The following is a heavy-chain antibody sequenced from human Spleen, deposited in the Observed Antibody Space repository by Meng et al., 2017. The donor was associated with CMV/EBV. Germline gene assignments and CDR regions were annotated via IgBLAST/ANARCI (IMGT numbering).Heavy chain of an antibody. CDR2: INHSGST. V-gene: IGHV4-34*01. D-gene: IGHD1-14*01. Sequence: QVQLRQWGQGLLKPSETLSLPCAVYGGSFSGYYWSWIRQPPGKGLEWIGEINHSGSTNYNPSLKSRVTISVDTSKNQFSLKLSSVTAADTAVYYCARTEEVFDYWGQGTLVTVSS. CDR3: ARTEEVFDY. CDR1: GGSFSGYY. J-gene: IGHJ4*02.